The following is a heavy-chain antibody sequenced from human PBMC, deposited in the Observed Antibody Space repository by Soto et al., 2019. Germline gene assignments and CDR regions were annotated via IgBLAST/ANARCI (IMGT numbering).Heavy chain of an antibody. Sequence: QVQLQQWGAGLLKPSETLSLTCAVYGGSFSGYYWSWIRQSPGKGLGWIGEINHSASTICNSSLKSRVTISVDTSKNQFSLKLSSVTAADTAVYYCARGVYNTIFGVVSLDYWGQGTLVTVSS. CDR1: GGSFSGYY. J-gene: IGHJ4*02. CDR2: INHSAST. V-gene: IGHV4-34*02. CDR3: ARGVYNTIFGVVSLDY. D-gene: IGHD3-3*01.